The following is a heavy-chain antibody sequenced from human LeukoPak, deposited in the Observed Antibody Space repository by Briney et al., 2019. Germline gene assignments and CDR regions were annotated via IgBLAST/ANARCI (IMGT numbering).Heavy chain of an antibody. D-gene: IGHD2-2*01. CDR3: ARGGRCSSTSCFWAFDI. V-gene: IGHV1-69*13. Sequence: SVKVSCKASGGTFSSYAISWVRQAPGQGLEWMGGIIPIFGTANYAQKFQGRVTITADESTSTAYMELSSLRSEDTAVYYCARGGRCSSTSCFWAFDIWGQGTMVTVSS. CDR1: GGTFSSYA. J-gene: IGHJ3*02. CDR2: IIPIFGTA.